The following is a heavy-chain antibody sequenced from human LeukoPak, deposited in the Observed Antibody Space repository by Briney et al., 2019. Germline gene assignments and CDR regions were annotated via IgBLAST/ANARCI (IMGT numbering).Heavy chain of an antibody. CDR1: GFTFSSYW. V-gene: IGHV3-74*01. D-gene: IGHD2-2*01. Sequence: GGSLRLSCAASGFTFSSYWIHWVRQAPGKGLVWVSRIDTDGSNTNYADSVKGRFIISRDNSKNTLYLQMNSLRAEDTAVYYCSRDRHCIGSTCYGLWGQGTRVTVSS. CDR3: SRDRHCIGSTCYGL. CDR2: IDTDGSNT. J-gene: IGHJ4*02.